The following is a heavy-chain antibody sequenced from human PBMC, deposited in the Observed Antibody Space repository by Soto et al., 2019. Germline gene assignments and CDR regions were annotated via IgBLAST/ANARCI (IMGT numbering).Heavy chain of an antibody. V-gene: IGHV4-34*02. Sequence: QVQLQQWGAGLLKPSETLSLTCAVYGGSFSGYYWSWIRQPPGEGLEWIGQISRSGGSNYSPSLKSRVTISVDTPKTQFSLKLSSVTAADTAVYYCARLTVTVTLVVSYYYGMDVWGQGTTVTVSS. CDR3: ARLTVTVTLVVSYYYGMDV. D-gene: IGHD2-21*02. CDR2: ISRSGGS. J-gene: IGHJ6*02. CDR1: GGSFSGYY.